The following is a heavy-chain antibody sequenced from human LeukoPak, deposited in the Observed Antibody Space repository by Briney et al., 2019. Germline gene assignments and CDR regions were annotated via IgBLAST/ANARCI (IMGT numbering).Heavy chain of an antibody. D-gene: IGHD5-18*01. Sequence: ASVKVSCKVSGYTLTDSSMHWVRQAPGQGLEWMGWINPNSGGTNYAQKFQGRVTMTRDTSISTAYMELSRLRSDDTAVYYCARVSSRGYSYGYGYWGQGTLVTVSS. J-gene: IGHJ4*02. CDR3: ARVSSRGYSYGYGY. CDR2: INPNSGGT. V-gene: IGHV1-2*02. CDR1: GYTLTDSS.